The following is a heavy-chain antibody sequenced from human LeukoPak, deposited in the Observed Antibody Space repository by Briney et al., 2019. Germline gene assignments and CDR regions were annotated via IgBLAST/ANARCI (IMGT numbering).Heavy chain of an antibody. V-gene: IGHV4-59*08. D-gene: IGHD3-9*01. CDR2: IYYSGTT. Sequence: SVTLFLTCTVSGASISGYCCSWIRQPPGKGLEWIGYIYYSGTTTYNPSLKSRVAISVHTSMNQFSLRLNPVTAADTAVYYCARHAPGYFDFLWGQGTLVTVSS. CDR1: GASISGYC. CDR3: ARHAPGYFDFL. J-gene: IGHJ1*01.